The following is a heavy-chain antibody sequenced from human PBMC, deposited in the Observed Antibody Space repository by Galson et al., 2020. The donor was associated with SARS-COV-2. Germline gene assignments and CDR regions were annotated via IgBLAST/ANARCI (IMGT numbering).Heavy chain of an antibody. J-gene: IGHJ5*02. CDR2: ISYDGSNK. D-gene: IGHD3-22*01. CDR3: ARHYYDSSGFYHNWFDP. V-gene: IGHV3-30*04. CDR1: GFTFSSYA. Sequence: GGSLRLSCAASGFTFSSYAMHWVRQAPGKGLEWVAVISYDGSNKYYADSVKGRFTISRDNSKNTLYLQMNSLRAEDTAVYYCARHYYDSSGFYHNWFDPWGQGTLVTVSS.